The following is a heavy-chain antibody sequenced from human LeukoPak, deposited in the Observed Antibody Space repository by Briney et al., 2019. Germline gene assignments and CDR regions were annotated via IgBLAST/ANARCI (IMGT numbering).Heavy chain of an antibody. J-gene: IGHJ3*02. CDR1: GLPSSTTW. D-gene: IGHD5-18*01. CDR3: AKDHTAMVIGPFDI. Sequence: GGSLDSPWEASGLPSSTTWRHGAGQAPGRGRLWAHRINTDGSSTTYADSVKGRFTISRDNAKNSLYLQMNSLRAEDMALYYCAKDHTAMVIGPFDIWGQGTMVTVSS. CDR2: INTDGSST. V-gene: IGHV3-74*01.